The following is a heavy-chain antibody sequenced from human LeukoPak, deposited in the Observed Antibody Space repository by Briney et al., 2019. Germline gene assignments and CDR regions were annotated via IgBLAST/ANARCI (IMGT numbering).Heavy chain of an antibody. CDR1: GFTFSNAW. CDR3: CWPVRAGAHDY. V-gene: IGHV3-15*01. D-gene: IGHD3-10*01. J-gene: IGHJ4*02. CDR2: IKSKTDGGTT. Sequence: GGSLRLSCAASGFTFSNAWMSWVRQAARKGLELVGRIKSKTDGGTTDYAAPVKGRFTNSSDDSKNTLYLQMNSLKTEDTAVYYCCWPVRAGAHDYWGQGTLVTVAS.